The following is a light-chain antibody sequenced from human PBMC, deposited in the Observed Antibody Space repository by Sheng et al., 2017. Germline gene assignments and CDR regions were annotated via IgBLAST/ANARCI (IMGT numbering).Light chain of an antibody. Sequence: QSALTQPASVSGSPGQSITISCTGTNSDISGDNYVSWYQQHPGKAPKLMIYAVTNRPSGVSNRFSGSKSGNTASLTISGLQAEDEADYYCTSYRSSVTWVFGGGTKLTVL. CDR3: TSYRSSVTWV. CDR1: NSDISGDNY. CDR2: AVT. V-gene: IGLV2-14*01. J-gene: IGLJ3*02.